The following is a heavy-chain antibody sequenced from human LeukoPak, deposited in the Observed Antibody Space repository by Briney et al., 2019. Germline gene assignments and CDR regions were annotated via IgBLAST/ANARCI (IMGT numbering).Heavy chain of an antibody. D-gene: IGHD6-19*01. CDR2: ISYDGSNK. Sequence: GSLRLSCAASGFTFSSYAMSWARQAPGKGLEWVAVISYDGSNKYYTDSVKGRFTISRDNSKNTLYLQMNSLRAEDTAVYYCAKDQQWLVRGYYYYGMDVWGQGTTVTVSS. J-gene: IGHJ6*02. CDR3: AKDQQWLVRGYYYYGMDV. CDR1: GFTFSSYA. V-gene: IGHV3-30*18.